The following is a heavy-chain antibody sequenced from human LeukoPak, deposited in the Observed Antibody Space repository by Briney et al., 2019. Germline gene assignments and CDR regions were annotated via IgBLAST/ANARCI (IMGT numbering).Heavy chain of an antibody. J-gene: IGHJ4*02. D-gene: IGHD3-16*01. Sequence: PGGSLRLSCAASGFTLSSYNMNWVRQAPGKGLEWVSYISSRSSAIYYADSVKGRFTISRDNAKSSLYLQMNSLRDEDTAVYYCARGATGFDYWGQGTLVTVSS. CDR1: GFTLSSYN. CDR3: ARGATGFDY. V-gene: IGHV3-48*02. CDR2: ISSRSSAI.